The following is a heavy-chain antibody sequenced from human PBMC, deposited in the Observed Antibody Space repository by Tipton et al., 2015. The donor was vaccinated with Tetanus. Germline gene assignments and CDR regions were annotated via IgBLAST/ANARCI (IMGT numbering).Heavy chain of an antibody. D-gene: IGHD2-15*01. V-gene: IGHV4-31*02. Sequence: LRLSCTVSGDSINTGGFYWSWIRQLPGKGLEWIGYMYYTGSTFYNPSLQNRLTISVDTSKNQFSLRLSSVTAADTAVYYCARGPSVAYCSGGSCPVWFDPWGQGTLVTVSS. CDR1: GDSINTGGFY. J-gene: IGHJ5*02. CDR2: MYYTGST. CDR3: ARGPSVAYCSGGSCPVWFDP.